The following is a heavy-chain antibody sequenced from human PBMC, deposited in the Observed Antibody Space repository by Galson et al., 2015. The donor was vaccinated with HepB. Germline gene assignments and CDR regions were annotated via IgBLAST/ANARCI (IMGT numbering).Heavy chain of an antibody. J-gene: IGHJ4*02. V-gene: IGHV3-23*01. CDR2: ISANARGT. Sequence: SLRLSCAGSGFIFSGHGMTWVRQAPGKGLEWVSTISANARGTDYADTVKGRFTISRDNSRNTLDLQMNRIRVEDAAVYYCARRFLNSGTHDYWGQGTLVTVSS. CDR3: ARRFLNSGTHDY. CDR1: GFIFSGHG. D-gene: IGHD1-7*01.